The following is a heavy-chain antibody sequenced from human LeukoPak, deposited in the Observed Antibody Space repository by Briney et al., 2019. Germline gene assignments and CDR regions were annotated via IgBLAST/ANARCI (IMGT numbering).Heavy chain of an antibody. J-gene: IGHJ4*02. Sequence: ASVKVSCKASGYTFTSYGISWVRQAPGQGLEWMGWISAYNGNTNYAQKLQGRVTMTTDTSTSTAYMELRSLRSDDTAVYYCVRDAYNWNDGIYFDYWGQGTLVTVSS. CDR2: ISAYNGNT. CDR1: GYTFTSYG. CDR3: VRDAYNWNDGIYFDY. V-gene: IGHV1-18*01. D-gene: IGHD1-1*01.